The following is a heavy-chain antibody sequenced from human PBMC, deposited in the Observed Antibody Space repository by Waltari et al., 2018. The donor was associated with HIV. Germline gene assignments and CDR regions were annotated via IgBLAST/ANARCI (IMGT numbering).Heavy chain of an antibody. CDR1: GFTFSRYA. Sequence: EVQLFESGGGLVQPGGSLRLSCAASGFTFSRYAMSWVRQAPGKGLEWVSAISGSGGSTYYADSVKGRFTISRDNSKNTLYLQMNSLRAEDTAVYYCAKDPEHNYDSGNYWGQGTLVTVSS. CDR2: ISGSGGST. CDR3: AKDPEHNYDSGNY. D-gene: IGHD3-22*01. V-gene: IGHV3-23*01. J-gene: IGHJ4*02.